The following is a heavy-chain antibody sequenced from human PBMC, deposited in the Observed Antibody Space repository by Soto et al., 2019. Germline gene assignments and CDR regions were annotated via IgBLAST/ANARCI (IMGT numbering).Heavy chain of an antibody. Sequence: EVQLVESGGGLVQPGGSLRLSCAASGFTFSSYSMNWVRQAPGKGLEWVSYISSSSSTIYYADSVKGRFTISRDNGKNSLYLQMNSLRAEYTAVYYCARESADYDIVNGFYQYGMDVWGQGTTVTVSS. CDR1: GFTFSSYS. D-gene: IGHD3-9*01. CDR3: ARESADYDIVNGFYQYGMDV. V-gene: IGHV3-48*01. J-gene: IGHJ6*02. CDR2: ISSSSSTI.